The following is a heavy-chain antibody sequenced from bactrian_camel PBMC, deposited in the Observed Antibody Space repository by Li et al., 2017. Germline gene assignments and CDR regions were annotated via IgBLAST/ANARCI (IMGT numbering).Heavy chain of an antibody. CDR1: GFAFGNYW. V-gene: IGHV3S1*01. Sequence: VQLVESGGGLVQPGGSLRLSCAASGFAFGNYWMYWVRQAPGKEREGVARIGFGETMYTDSVKGRFTISRDVAKSTVYLQMNSLKSEDTALYYCATGEPGVVFGTGALFGCWGQGTQVTVS. D-gene: IGHD7*01. J-gene: IGHJ6*01. CDR2: IGFGET. CDR3: ATGEPGVVFGTGALFGC.